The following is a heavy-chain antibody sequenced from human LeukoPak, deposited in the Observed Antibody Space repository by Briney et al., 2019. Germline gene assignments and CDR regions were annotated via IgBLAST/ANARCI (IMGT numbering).Heavy chain of an antibody. J-gene: IGHJ3*02. CDR3: ARDSYRPDAFGI. CDR1: GGSFSGYY. CDR2: INHSGST. D-gene: IGHD2-2*02. Sequence: SETLSLTCAVYGGSFSGYYWSWIRQPPGKGLEWIGEINHSGSTNYNPSLKSRVTISVDTSKNQFSLKLSSVTAADTAVYYCARDSYRPDAFGIWGQGTMVTVSS. V-gene: IGHV4-34*01.